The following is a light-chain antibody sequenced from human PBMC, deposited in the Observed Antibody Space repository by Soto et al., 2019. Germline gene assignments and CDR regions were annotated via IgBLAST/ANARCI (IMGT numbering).Light chain of an antibody. CDR2: EVS. J-gene: IGLJ1*01. V-gene: IGLV2-8*01. CDR3: SSYAGSNNYV. CDR1: SSDVGGYNY. Sequence: QSVLTQPPSASGSPGQSVTISCTGTSSDVGGYNYVSWYQQHPGKAPKLMIYEVSKRPSGVPDRFSGSKYGNTASLTVSGLQAEDEADYYCSSYAGSNNYVLGTGTKVTV.